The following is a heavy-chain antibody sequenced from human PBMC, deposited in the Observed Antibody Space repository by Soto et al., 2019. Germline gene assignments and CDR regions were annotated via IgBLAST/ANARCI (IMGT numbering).Heavy chain of an antibody. CDR3: ARDRGAVVGQFFDY. CDR2: ISSSGDTG. CDR1: GFTFRAYY. D-gene: IGHD6-19*01. Sequence: GGSLRLSCAASGFTFRAYYMSWIRQAPGKGLEWISYISSSGDTGNYADSVKGRFTVSRDNAKNSLYLQMNSLRGEDTAVYYCARDRGAVVGQFFDYWGQGTLVTVSS. J-gene: IGHJ4*02. V-gene: IGHV3-11*01.